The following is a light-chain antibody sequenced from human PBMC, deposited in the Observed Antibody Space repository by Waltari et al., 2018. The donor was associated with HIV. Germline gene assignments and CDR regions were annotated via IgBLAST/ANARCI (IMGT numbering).Light chain of an antibody. CDR3: AAWDDSLNGVL. CDR2: SDN. Sequence: QSVLTQPPSASGTPGQRVTISCSGSSSNIASNTVNWYQQLPGTAPKLLIYSDNRWPSGVPDRFSGSKSGTSASLAISGLQSEDEADYYCAAWDDSLNGVLFGGGTKLTVL. CDR1: SSNIASNT. J-gene: IGLJ2*01. V-gene: IGLV1-44*01.